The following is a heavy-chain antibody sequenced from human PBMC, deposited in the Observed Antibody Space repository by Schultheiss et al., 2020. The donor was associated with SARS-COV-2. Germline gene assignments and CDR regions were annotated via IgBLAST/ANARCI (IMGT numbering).Heavy chain of an antibody. D-gene: IGHD3-22*01. J-gene: IGHJ6*02. CDR3: ARRGDSGGYSNNYGMDA. CDR1: GFTFSSYS. V-gene: IGHV3-21*01. Sequence: GGSLRLSCAASGFTFSSYSMNWVRQAPGKGLEWVSSISSSSSYIYYADSVKGRFTISRDNAKNSLYLQMNSLRAEDTAVYYCARRGDSGGYSNNYGMDAWGQGTTVTVSS. CDR2: ISSSSSYI.